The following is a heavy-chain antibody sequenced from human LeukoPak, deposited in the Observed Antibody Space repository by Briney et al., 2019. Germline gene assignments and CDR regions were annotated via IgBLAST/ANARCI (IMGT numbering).Heavy chain of an antibody. CDR3: ARLGSSSGWFDP. V-gene: IGHV3-7*01. CDR2: INNDGSGK. CDR1: GFTFSNYW. D-gene: IGHD6-6*01. Sequence: PGGSLRLSCAASGFTFSNYWLKWVRQAPGKGPEGVASINNDGSGKYYVDSVKGRFTISRDNAKNSLYLQMNSLRAEDMAVYYCARLGSSSGWFDPWGQGTLVTVSS. J-gene: IGHJ5*02.